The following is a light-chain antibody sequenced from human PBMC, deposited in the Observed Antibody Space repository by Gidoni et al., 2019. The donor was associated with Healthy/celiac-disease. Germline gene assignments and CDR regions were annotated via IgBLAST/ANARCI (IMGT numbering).Light chain of an antibody. CDR1: SSDVGGYNY. Sequence: QSALTQPPSASGSPGPSVTISCTGTSSDVGGYNYVSWYQPHPGKAPKLMIYEVSKRPSGVPDRFSGSKSGNTAPLTVSGLQAEDEADYYCSSYAGSNNLVFGGGTKLTVL. CDR2: EVS. J-gene: IGLJ2*01. CDR3: SSYAGSNNLV. V-gene: IGLV2-8*01.